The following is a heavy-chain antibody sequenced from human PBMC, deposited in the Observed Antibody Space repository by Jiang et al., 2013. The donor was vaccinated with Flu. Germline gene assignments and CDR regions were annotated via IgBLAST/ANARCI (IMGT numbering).Heavy chain of an antibody. CDR2: ISAYNGNT. Sequence: SGAEVKKPGASVKVSCKASGYTFTSYGISWVRQAPGQGLEWMGWISAYNGNTNYAQKLQGRVTMTTDTSTSTAYMELRSLRSDDTAVYYCARDRDLWSGYGGYYYMDVWGKGTTVTVSS. V-gene: IGHV1-18*04. D-gene: IGHD3-3*01. CDR1: GYTFTSYG. J-gene: IGHJ6*03. CDR3: ARDRDLWSGYGGYYYMDV.